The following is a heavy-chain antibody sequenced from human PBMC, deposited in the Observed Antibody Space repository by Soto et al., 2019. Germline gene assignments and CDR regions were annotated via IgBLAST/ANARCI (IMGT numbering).Heavy chain of an antibody. Sequence: SLRLSCAASGFIFNQYAMHWVRQAPGRGLEWVAYVSSDGNVEDYTDSVKGRFTIARDNSKDTLYLQLNNLRAEDTAIFYCAKDLGDIAVPGFDYWGRGSLVTVSS. CDR1: GFIFNQYA. CDR3: AKDLGDIAVPGFDY. V-gene: IGHV3-30*18. J-gene: IGHJ4*02. CDR2: VSSDGNVE. D-gene: IGHD6-19*01.